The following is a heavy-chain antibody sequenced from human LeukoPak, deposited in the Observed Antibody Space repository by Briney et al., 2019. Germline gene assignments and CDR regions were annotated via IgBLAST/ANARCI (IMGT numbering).Heavy chain of an antibody. CDR1: GFTFSSYG. J-gene: IGHJ6*03. D-gene: IGHD3-3*01. V-gene: IGHV3-30*02. CDR2: IRYDGNNK. Sequence: GGSLRLSCAASGFTFSSYGMHWFRQAPGKGLEWVAFIRYDGNNKYYADSVKGRFTTSRDNSKNTLYLQMNSLRAEDTAVYYCAKPRDYDFWSGYYKGGPDYYYYMDVWGKGTTVTVSS. CDR3: AKPRDYDFWSGYYKGGPDYYYYMDV.